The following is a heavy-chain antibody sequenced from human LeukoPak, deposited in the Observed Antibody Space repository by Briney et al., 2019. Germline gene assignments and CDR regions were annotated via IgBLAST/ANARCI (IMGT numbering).Heavy chain of an antibody. Sequence: GESLKISCMGSGYSFSTYWIGWVRQMPGKGLEWMGVIYPGDSDTRYSPSFQGQVTISADKSINTAYLQWSSLKASDTAMYYCARRVVNNRNWYFDLWGRGTLVTVSS. CDR2: IYPGDSDT. CDR3: ARRVVNNRNWYFDL. D-gene: IGHD4-23*01. V-gene: IGHV5-51*01. J-gene: IGHJ2*01. CDR1: GYSFSTYW.